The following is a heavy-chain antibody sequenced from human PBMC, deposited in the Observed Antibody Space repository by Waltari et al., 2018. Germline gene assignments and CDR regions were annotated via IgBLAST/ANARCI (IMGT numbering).Heavy chain of an antibody. D-gene: IGHD1-7*01. CDR1: GGSISSSSYY. J-gene: IGHJ5*02. CDR2: IYYSGST. Sequence: QLQLQESGPGLVKPSETLSLTCTVSGGSISSSSYYWGWIRQPPGKGLEWIGGIYYSGSTYYHPSLKGRVTISVDTSKNQFSLKLSSVTAADTAVYYCARVTGITGTTYWFDPWGQGTLVTVSS. V-gene: IGHV4-39*07. CDR3: ARVTGITGTTYWFDP.